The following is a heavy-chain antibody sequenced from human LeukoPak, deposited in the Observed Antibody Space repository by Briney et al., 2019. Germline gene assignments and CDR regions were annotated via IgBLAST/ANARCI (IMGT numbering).Heavy chain of an antibody. CDR2: ISYDGSNK. Sequence: GGSLRLSCAASGFTFSKYGMHWVRQTPGKGLEWVAVISYDGSNKYYADSVKGRFTTSGDNSKNTLYLQMNSLRAEDTAVYYCAKDRSRYYYDSSGYVFGSCPDYWGQGTLVTVSS. J-gene: IGHJ4*02. V-gene: IGHV3-30*18. CDR1: GFTFSKYG. CDR3: AKDRSRYYYDSSGYVFGSCPDY. D-gene: IGHD3-22*01.